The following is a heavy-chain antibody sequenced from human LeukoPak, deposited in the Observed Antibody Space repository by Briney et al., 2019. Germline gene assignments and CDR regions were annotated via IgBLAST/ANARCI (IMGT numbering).Heavy chain of an antibody. CDR2: ISFDGSNK. D-gene: IGHD3-10*01. CDR1: GFTFSSYA. J-gene: IGHJ6*02. Sequence: GRSLRLSCAASGFTFSSYAMHWVRQAPGKGLEWVAVISFDGSNKYYADSVKGRFAISRDNSKNTLYLQMNSLRAEDTAVYYCASLSGSSLMDVWGQGTTVTVSS. CDR3: ASLSGSSLMDV. V-gene: IGHV3-30*09.